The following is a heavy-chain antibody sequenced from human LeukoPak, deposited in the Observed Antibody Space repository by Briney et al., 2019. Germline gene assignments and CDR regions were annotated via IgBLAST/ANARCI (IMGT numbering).Heavy chain of an antibody. CDR3: ARGPVTTMVPGVFHINFPFDP. Sequence: PSETLSLTCTVSGDSLSPFHWSWIRQPPGQGLEYIGYIYYSGHTNYNPSLSSRVTMSVDTSKNQFSLSLTSVTAADTAVYYCARGPVTTMVPGVFHINFPFDPWGQGTLVTVSS. CDR2: IYYSGHT. V-gene: IGHV4-59*08. J-gene: IGHJ5*02. CDR1: GDSLSPFH. D-gene: IGHD3-10*01.